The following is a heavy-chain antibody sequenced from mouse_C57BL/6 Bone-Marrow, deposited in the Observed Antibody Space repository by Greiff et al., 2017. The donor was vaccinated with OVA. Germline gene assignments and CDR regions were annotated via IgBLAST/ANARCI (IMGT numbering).Heavy chain of an antibody. V-gene: IGHV1-5*01. J-gene: IGHJ3*01. CDR2: IYPGNSDT. CDR3: TGGYDVRAWFAY. CDR1: GYTFTSYW. D-gene: IGHD2-2*01. Sequence: EVQLQQSGTVLARPGASVKMSCKTSGYTFTSYWMHWVKQRPGQGLEWIGAIYPGNSDTSYNQKFKGKAKLTAVTSASTAYMELSSLTNEDSAVYYCTGGYDVRAWFAYWGQGTLVTVSA.